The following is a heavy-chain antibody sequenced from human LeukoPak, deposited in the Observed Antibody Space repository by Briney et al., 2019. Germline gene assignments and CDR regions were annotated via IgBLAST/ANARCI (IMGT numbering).Heavy chain of an antibody. CDR2: ISSSGSTI. CDR3: ARDPPGDGLYYYYGMDV. Sequence: GGSLRLSCAASGFTFSDYYMSWIRQAPGKGLEWVSYISSSGSTIYYADSVKGRFTISRDNAKNSLYLQMNSLRAEDTAVYYRARDPPGDGLYYYYGMDVWGQGTTVTVSS. J-gene: IGHJ6*02. D-gene: IGHD4-17*01. V-gene: IGHV3-11*01. CDR1: GFTFSDYY.